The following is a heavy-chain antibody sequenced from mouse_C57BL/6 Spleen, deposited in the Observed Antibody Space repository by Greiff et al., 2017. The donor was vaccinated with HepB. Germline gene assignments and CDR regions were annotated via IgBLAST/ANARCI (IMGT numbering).Heavy chain of an antibody. J-gene: IGHJ2*01. CDR2: IHPNSGST. Sequence: QVQLQQPGAELVKPGASVKLSCKASGYTFTSYWMHWVKQRPGQGLEWIGMIHPNSGSTNYNEKFKSKATLTVDKSSSTAYMQHSSLTSEDSAVYYGDDITTVPPDYWGQGTTLTVSS. V-gene: IGHV1-64*01. D-gene: IGHD1-1*01. CDR3: DDITTVPPDY. CDR1: GYTFTSYW.